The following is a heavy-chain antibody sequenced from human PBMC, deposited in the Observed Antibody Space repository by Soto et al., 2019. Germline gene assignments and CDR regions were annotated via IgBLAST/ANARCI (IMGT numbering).Heavy chain of an antibody. D-gene: IGHD5-18*01. Sequence: PGGSLRLSCAASGFTFSESAMHWVRQASGKGLEWVGRIRNKDNNYATAYTASVKGRFTISRDDSKNTVYLQMNSLKIDDAAVYYCTSRRDWTAVDTFDYWGLGTLVTVSS. V-gene: IGHV3-73*01. CDR3: TSRRDWTAVDTFDY. J-gene: IGHJ4*02. CDR2: IRNKDNNYAT. CDR1: GFTFSESA.